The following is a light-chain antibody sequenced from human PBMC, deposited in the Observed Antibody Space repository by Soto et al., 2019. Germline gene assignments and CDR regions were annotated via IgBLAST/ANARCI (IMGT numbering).Light chain of an antibody. J-gene: IGKJ2*02. CDR2: GAS. CDR3: HQYADSRT. Sequence: EIVLTQSPGTLSLSPGERATLSCRASQSVSSSYLAWYQQKPGQAPRLLIYGASSRATGIPDRFSGSGSGTDFTLTISRLEPEDFGVYYCHQYADSRTFGQGTKLEIK. V-gene: IGKV3-20*01. CDR1: QSVSSSY.